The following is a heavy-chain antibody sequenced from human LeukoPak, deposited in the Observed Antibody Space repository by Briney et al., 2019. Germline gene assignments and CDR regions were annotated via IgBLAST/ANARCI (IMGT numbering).Heavy chain of an antibody. CDR1: GFTFSSYA. CDR3: AKKIFQGWGFYFDY. CDR2: ISDSGSAT. J-gene: IGHJ4*02. Sequence: HTGGSLRLSCAASGFTFSSYAMSWVRQAPGKGLEWVSAISDSGSATYYADSVKGRFAISRDNSKNTLHLQMNSLRAEDTAIYYCAKKIFQGWGFYFDYWGQGTLVTVSS. V-gene: IGHV3-23*01. D-gene: IGHD2-21*01.